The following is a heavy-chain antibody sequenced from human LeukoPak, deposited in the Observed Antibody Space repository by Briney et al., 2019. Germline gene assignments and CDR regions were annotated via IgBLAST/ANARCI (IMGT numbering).Heavy chain of an antibody. CDR1: GFTFDDYA. Sequence: GGSLRLSCAASGFTFDDYAMHCVRQAPGKGLEWVSGISWNSGSIGYADSVKGRFTISRDNAKNSLYLQMNSLRAEDTALYYCAKARGIAAAAYYFDYWGQGTLVTVSS. CDR2: ISWNSGSI. CDR3: AKARGIAAAAYYFDY. V-gene: IGHV3-9*01. J-gene: IGHJ4*02. D-gene: IGHD6-13*01.